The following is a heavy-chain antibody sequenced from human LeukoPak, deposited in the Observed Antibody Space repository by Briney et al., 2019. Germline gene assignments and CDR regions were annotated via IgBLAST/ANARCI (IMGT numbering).Heavy chain of an antibody. Sequence: SETLSLTCSVSGASVSGRSYLWAWIRQPPGKGLEWIGYIYYSGSTYYNPSLKSRVTISVDTSKNQFSLKLSSVTAADTAVYYCARGSSSWYYFDYWGQGTLVTVSS. CDR3: ARGSSSWYYFDY. CDR2: IYYSGST. J-gene: IGHJ4*02. V-gene: IGHV4-30-4*08. CDR1: GASVSGRSYL. D-gene: IGHD6-13*01.